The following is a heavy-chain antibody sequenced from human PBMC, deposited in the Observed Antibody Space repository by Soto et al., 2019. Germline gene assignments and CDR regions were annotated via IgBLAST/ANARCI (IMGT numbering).Heavy chain of an antibody. CDR2: IYYSGST. CDR3: ARDRSGSYFLAFDP. CDR1: GGSISSGGYY. V-gene: IGHV4-31*03. D-gene: IGHD3-10*01. J-gene: IGHJ5*02. Sequence: QVQLQESGPGLVKPSQTLSLTCTVSGGSISSGGYYWSWIRQHPGKGLEWIGYIYYSGSTYYNPSLKSRVTISVDTSKNQFSLELSSVTAADTAVYYCARDRSGSYFLAFDPWGQGTLVTVSS.